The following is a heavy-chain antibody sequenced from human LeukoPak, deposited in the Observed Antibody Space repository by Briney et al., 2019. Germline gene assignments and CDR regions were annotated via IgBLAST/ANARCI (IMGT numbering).Heavy chain of an antibody. Sequence: GESLKISCKGSGYSFTSYWIGWVRQMPGKGLEWMGIIYPGDSDTRYSPSFQGQVTISADKSISTAYLQWSSLKASDTAMYYCARHVHYYGSGSYYAYGAMADYYYYMDVWGKGTTVTISS. CDR2: IYPGDSDT. J-gene: IGHJ6*03. CDR1: GYSFTSYW. CDR3: ARHVHYYGSGSYYAYGAMADYYYYMDV. D-gene: IGHD3-10*01. V-gene: IGHV5-51*01.